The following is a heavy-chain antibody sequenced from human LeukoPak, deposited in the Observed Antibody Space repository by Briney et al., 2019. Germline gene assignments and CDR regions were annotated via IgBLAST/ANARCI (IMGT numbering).Heavy chain of an antibody. CDR3: ARDTALLKYSSSYIGY. CDR2: INTNTGNP. D-gene: IGHD6-13*01. J-gene: IGHJ4*02. Sequence: ASVKVSCKASGYTFTSYAMNWVRQAPGQGLEWMGWINTNTGNPTYAQGLTGRFDFSLDTSVSTAYLQISSLKAEDTAVYYCARDTALLKYSSSYIGYWGQGTLVTVSS. V-gene: IGHV7-4-1*02. CDR1: GYTFTSYA.